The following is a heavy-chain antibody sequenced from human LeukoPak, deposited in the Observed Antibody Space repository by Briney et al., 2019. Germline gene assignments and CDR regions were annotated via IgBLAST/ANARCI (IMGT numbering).Heavy chain of an antibody. CDR3: AGYCSSTSCSGGANWFDP. CDR1: GGSISSYY. Sequence: SETLSLTCTVSGGSISSYYWSWIRQPAGKGLEWIGRIYTSGSTNYNPPLKSRVTMSVDTSKNQFSLKLSSVTAADTAVYYCAGYCSSTSCSGGANWFDPWGQGTLVTVSS. J-gene: IGHJ5*02. D-gene: IGHD2-2*01. CDR2: IYTSGST. V-gene: IGHV4-4*07.